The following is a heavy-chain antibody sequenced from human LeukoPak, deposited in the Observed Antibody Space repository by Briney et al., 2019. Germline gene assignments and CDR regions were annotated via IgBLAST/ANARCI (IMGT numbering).Heavy chain of an antibody. D-gene: IGHD3-16*02. Sequence: GGSLRLSCATSGFIFSTYALSWVRQAPGKGLEWVAQIKYDGSEQSYVDSVKGRFTISRDNGRNSLYLQMYSLRDEDTAVYYCARDFREDRYMGNYFDYWGQGTLVTVSS. J-gene: IGHJ4*02. CDR1: GFIFSTYA. CDR2: IKYDGSEQ. V-gene: IGHV3-7*01. CDR3: ARDFREDRYMGNYFDY.